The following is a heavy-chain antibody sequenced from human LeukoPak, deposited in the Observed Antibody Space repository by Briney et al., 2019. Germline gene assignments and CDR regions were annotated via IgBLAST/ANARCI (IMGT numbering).Heavy chain of an antibody. CDR1: GGTFSSYA. V-gene: IGHV1-69*05. CDR2: IIPIFGTA. J-gene: IGHJ4*02. D-gene: IGHD2-8*02. CDR3: AKDTQAHLLAGTGY. Sequence: ASVKVSCKASGGTFSSYAISWVRQAPGQGLEWMGRIIPIFGTANYAQKFQGRVTITTDESTSTAYMELSSLRSEDTAVYYCAKDTQAHLLAGTGYWGQGTLVTVSS.